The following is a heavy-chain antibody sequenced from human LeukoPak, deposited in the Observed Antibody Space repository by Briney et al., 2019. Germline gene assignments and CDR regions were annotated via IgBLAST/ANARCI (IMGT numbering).Heavy chain of an antibody. CDR3: AKVGKGSSYFDY. V-gene: IGHV3-43*02. D-gene: IGHD2-15*01. Sequence: PGGSLRLSYAASGFTFDDYAMHWVRQAPGKGLEWVSLISGDGGSTYYADSVKGRFTISRDNSKNSLYLQMNSLRTEDTALYYCAKVGKGSSYFDYWGQGTLVTVSS. CDR1: GFTFDDYA. J-gene: IGHJ4*02. CDR2: ISGDGGST.